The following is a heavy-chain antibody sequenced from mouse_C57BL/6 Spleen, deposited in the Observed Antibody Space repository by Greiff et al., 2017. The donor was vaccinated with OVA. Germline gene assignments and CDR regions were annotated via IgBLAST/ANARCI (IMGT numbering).Heavy chain of an antibody. CDR1: GFTFSSYA. V-gene: IGHV5-4*03. CDR3: ARGGTIIRYFDV. D-gene: IGHD2-12*01. CDR2: ISDGGSYT. Sequence: EVKVVESGGGLVKPGGSLKLSCAASGFTFSSYAMSWVRQTPEKRLEWVATISDGGSYTYYPDNVKGRFTISRDNAKNNLYLQMSHLKSEDTAMYYCARGGTIIRYFDVWGTGTTVTVSS. J-gene: IGHJ1*03.